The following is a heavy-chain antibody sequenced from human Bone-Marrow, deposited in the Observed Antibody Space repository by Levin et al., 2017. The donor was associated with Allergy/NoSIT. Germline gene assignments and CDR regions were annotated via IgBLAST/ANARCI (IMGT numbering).Heavy chain of an antibody. CDR1: GFIFSNYA. CDR3: AGYDTSAYHSPFDY. J-gene: IGHJ4*02. Sequence: GESLKISCAASGFIFSNYAMNWVRQAPGKGLEWVSQISGSGGNTHYADSVKGRFTFSRDNSKNTLYLQMNSLRAEDTAVYYCAGYDTSAYHSPFDYWGQGTLVSVSS. CDR2: ISGSGGNT. V-gene: IGHV3-23*01. D-gene: IGHD3-22*01.